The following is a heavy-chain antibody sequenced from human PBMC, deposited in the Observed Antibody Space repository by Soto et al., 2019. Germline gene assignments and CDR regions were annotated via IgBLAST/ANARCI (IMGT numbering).Heavy chain of an antibody. J-gene: IGHJ4*02. CDR2: ISSSSSYI. Sequence: GGSLRLSCAASGFTFSSYSMNWVRQAPGKGLEWVSSISSSSSYIYYADSVKGRFTISRDNAKNSLYLQMNSLRAEDTAVYYCARGDIVVVPIDYWGQGTLVTVSS. CDR3: ARGDIVVVPIDY. D-gene: IGHD2-2*01. V-gene: IGHV3-21*01. CDR1: GFTFSSYS.